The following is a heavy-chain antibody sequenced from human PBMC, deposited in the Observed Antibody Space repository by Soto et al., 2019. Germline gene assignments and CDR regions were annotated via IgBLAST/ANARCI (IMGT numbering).Heavy chain of an antibody. J-gene: IGHJ6*02. CDR1: GYSFTSYW. CDR2: IYPGDSDT. D-gene: IGHD6-13*01. V-gene: IGHV5-51*01. CDR3: ARRSSSSWYYYYYGMDV. Sequence: GESLKTSCHGSGYSFTSYWIGWVRQMPGKGLEWMGIIYPGDSDTRYSPSFQGQVTISADKSISTAYLQWSSLKASDTAMYYCARRSSSSWYYYYYGMDVWGQGTTVTVSS.